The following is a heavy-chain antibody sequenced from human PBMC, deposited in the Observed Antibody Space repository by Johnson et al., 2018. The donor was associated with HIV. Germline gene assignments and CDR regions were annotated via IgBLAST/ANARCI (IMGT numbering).Heavy chain of an antibody. J-gene: IGHJ3*02. CDR3: AREKVVAATYDAFDI. D-gene: IGHD2-15*01. CDR1: GFTFSGYW. CDR2: MKQDGSEK. V-gene: IGHV3-7*01. Sequence: VQLVESGGGVVQPGGSLRLSCVVSGFTFSGYWMSWVRHAPGKWLEWVANMKQDGSEKYYVDSVKGRFTISRDNAKNSLYLQMNSLRAEDTAVYYCAREKVVAATYDAFDIWGQGTMVTVSS.